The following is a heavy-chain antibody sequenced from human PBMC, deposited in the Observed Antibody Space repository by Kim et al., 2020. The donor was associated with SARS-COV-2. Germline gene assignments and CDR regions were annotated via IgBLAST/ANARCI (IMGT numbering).Heavy chain of an antibody. J-gene: IGHJ6*02. Sequence: SQTLSLTCAVYGGSFSGYYWSWIRQPPGKGLEWIGEINHSGSTNYNPSLKSLVTISVDTSKNQFSLKLSSVTAADTAVYYCARSTMVRGVLSLRYYGMDVWGQGTTVTVSS. CDR2: INHSGST. V-gene: IGHV4-34*01. D-gene: IGHD3-10*01. CDR3: ARSTMVRGVLSLRYYGMDV. CDR1: GGSFSGYY.